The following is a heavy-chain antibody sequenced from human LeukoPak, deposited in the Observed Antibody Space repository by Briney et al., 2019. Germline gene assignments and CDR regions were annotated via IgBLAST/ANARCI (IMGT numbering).Heavy chain of an antibody. V-gene: IGHV3-7*03. CDR3: ARDLTEGSNWFDP. CDR1: GFTFSSYW. Sequence: GGSLRLSCAASGFTFSSYWMSWVRQAPGKGLEWVANIKQDGSEKYYVDSVKGRFTISRDNAKNSLYLQMNSLRAEDTAVYYCARDLTEGSNWFDPWGQGTLVTVSS. CDR2: IKQDGSEK. J-gene: IGHJ5*02.